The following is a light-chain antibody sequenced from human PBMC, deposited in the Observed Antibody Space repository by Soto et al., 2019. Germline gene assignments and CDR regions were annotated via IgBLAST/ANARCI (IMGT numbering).Light chain of an antibody. CDR2: EVS. CDR1: SSDVGGYNY. Sequence: QSALTQPPSVSGSPGQSITISCTGTSSDVGGYNYVSWYQQHPGKAPKLVIYEVSNRPSGVSNRFSGSKSGNTASLTISGLQAEDEADYYCTSYTGIITLDVFGTGTKVTVL. V-gene: IGLV2-14*01. CDR3: TSYTGIITLDV. J-gene: IGLJ1*01.